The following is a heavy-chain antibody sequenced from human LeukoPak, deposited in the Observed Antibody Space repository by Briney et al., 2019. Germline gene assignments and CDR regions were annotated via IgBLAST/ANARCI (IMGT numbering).Heavy chain of an antibody. CDR1: GGSIDSYY. V-gene: IGHV4-59*01. J-gene: IGHJ5*02. CDR2: IYSSGST. Sequence: SETLSLTCSVSGGSIDSYYWTWIRQPPGKGLEWLGYIYSSGSTSYNPSLQSRVTISVDTSRNQFSLKLTSVTTADTAIYYCARSATYDYVWGSYRYYDPWGQGTLVTVSS. CDR3: ARSATYDYVWGSYRYYDP. D-gene: IGHD3-16*02.